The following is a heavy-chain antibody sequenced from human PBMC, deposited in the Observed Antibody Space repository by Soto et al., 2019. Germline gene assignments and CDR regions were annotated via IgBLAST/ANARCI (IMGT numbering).Heavy chain of an antibody. CDR2: IYYSGNT. CDR3: ARVWGGAFDF. D-gene: IGHD3-10*01. Sequence: SETLSLTCTVSGDSISSSNYYWGWIRQPPGKGLEWIANIYYSGNTYCNPSLKNRVAISVDTSKKQFSLKLSSVTAADTAVYYCARVWGGAFDFWGQGTMVTVSS. J-gene: IGHJ3*01. V-gene: IGHV4-39*07. CDR1: GDSISSSNYY.